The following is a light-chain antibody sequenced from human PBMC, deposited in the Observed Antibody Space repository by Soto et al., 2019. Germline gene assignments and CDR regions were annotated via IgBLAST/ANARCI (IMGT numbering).Light chain of an antibody. CDR1: QSVSSSY. Sequence: ENVLTQSPGTLSLSPGERATLSCRASQSVSSSYLAWYQQKPDQAPRLLIYGASSRATGIPDRFSGSGSGTDFTLTISRLEPEDFAVYYCQQYGSSPRTFGQGTKVDIK. CDR3: QQYGSSPRT. V-gene: IGKV3-20*01. CDR2: GAS. J-gene: IGKJ1*01.